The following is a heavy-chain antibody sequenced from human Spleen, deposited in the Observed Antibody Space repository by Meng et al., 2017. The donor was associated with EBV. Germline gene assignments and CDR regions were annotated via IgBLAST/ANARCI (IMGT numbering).Heavy chain of an antibody. CDR3: ARTQNYYDSGLFPRGPFFDY. CDR2: IHYIGST. Sequence: QVELQESGPGLVKPSQTLSRTCAGSGGSISNGVYYWSWIRQSPRKGLEWIGYIHYIGSTYYNPSLKSRVSISVDTSKNQFSLRLSSVTAADTAMYFCARTQNYYDSGLFPRGPFFDYWGQGALVTVSS. D-gene: IGHD3-10*01. J-gene: IGHJ4*02. V-gene: IGHV4-30-4*01. CDR1: GGSISNGVYY.